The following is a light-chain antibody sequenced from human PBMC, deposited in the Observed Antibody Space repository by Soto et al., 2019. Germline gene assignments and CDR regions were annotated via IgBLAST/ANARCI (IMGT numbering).Light chain of an antibody. CDR1: QSVSSY. V-gene: IGKV3D-15*01. Sequence: EIVLTQSPATLSLSPGERATLSCRASQSVSSYLAWHQQKPGQAPRLLIYGASNRATGIPDRFSGSGSGTDFTLTISGLQSEDFAVYYCQQYNNWPQTFGQGTKVDIK. CDR3: QQYNNWPQT. CDR2: GAS. J-gene: IGKJ1*01.